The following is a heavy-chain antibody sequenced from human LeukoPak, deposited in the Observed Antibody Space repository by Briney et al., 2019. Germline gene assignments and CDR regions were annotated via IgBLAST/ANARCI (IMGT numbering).Heavy chain of an antibody. J-gene: IGHJ4*02. V-gene: IGHV4-39*07. CDR3: AREGIVGAYYFDY. CDR1: GGSISSSSYS. Sequence: YPSETLSLTCTVSGGSISSSSYSWGWIRQPPGKGLEWIGEINHSGSTNYNPSLKSRVTISVDTSKNQFSLKLSSVTAADTAVYYCAREGIVGAYYFDYWGQGTLVTVSS. D-gene: IGHD1-26*01. CDR2: INHSGST.